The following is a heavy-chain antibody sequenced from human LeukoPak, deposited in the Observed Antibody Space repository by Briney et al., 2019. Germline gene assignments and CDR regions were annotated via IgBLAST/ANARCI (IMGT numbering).Heavy chain of an antibody. V-gene: IGHV2-5*02. CDR1: GVSLSTSGVG. J-gene: IGHJ3*02. CDR2: IYWDDDS. Sequence: GSGPTLVKPTPTLTLTCSLSGVSLSTSGVGVGWIRQPPGKALEWLALIYWDDDSRYSPSLKSRLTIAKDTSKNQVVLTLTNMDSVDTATYYCAHSQVFSYGSFHDAYDIWGLGRLVTVSS. D-gene: IGHD5-18*01. CDR3: AHSQVFSYGSFHDAYDI.